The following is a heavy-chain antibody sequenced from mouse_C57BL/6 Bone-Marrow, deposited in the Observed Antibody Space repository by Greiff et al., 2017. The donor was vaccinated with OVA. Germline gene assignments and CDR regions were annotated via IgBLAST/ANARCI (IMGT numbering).Heavy chain of an antibody. CDR1: GYTFPSYW. D-gene: IGHD1-1*02. V-gene: IGHV1-61*01. J-gene: IGHJ2*01. CDR2: IYPSDSET. CDR3: ARSPYGDYFDY. Sequence: QVQLQQPGAELVRPGSSVKLSCKASGYTFPSYWMDWVKQRPGQGLEWIGNIYPSDSETHYNQKFKDKATLTVDKSSSTAYMQLSRLTSEDSAVYYSARSPYGDYFDYWGQGTTLTVSS.